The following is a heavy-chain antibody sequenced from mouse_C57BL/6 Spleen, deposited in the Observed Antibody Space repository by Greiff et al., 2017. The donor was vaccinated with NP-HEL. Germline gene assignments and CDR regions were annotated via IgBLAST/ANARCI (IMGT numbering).Heavy chain of an antibody. Sequence: QVQLQQPGAELVKPGASVKLSCKASGYTFTSYWMHWVKQRPGQGLEWIGMIHPNSGSTNYNEKFKSKATLTVDKSSSTAYMQLSSLTSAYSAVYYCASTVVRGNYLDDGGQGTTLTVSS. D-gene: IGHD1-1*01. CDR2: IHPNSGST. CDR3: ASTVVRGNYLDD. J-gene: IGHJ2*01. CDR1: GYTFTSYW. V-gene: IGHV1-64*01.